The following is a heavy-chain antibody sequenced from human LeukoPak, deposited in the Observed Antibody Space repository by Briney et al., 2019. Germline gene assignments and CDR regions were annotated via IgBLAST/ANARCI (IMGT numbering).Heavy chain of an antibody. Sequence: ASVKVSCKASGYTFTAYYMHWVRQAPGQGLEWMGWINPNSGGTNYAQKFQCRVTMTRDTSISTAYMGLSRLRSDDTAVYYCARDREGYDSSGYYLLRYFDSWGQGTLVTVSS. CDR3: ARDREGYDSSGYYLLRYFDS. CDR2: INPNSGGT. J-gene: IGHJ4*02. CDR1: GYTFTAYY. V-gene: IGHV1-2*02. D-gene: IGHD3-22*01.